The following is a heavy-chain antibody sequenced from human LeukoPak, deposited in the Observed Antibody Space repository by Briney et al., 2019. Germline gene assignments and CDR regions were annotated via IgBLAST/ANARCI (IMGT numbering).Heavy chain of an antibody. CDR1: GLTLDRYA. V-gene: IGHV3-9*01. CDR2: FSLDTDRI. Sequence: GGSLRLSCVASGLTLDRYAMHWVRQGPGKGLEWVAGFSLDTDRIDYADSVRGRFTVSKDDVKKTLYLQMNNLRTEDTALYYCTKDITPGGADVWGQGTTVTVSS. D-gene: IGHD3-10*01. J-gene: IGHJ6*02. CDR3: TKDITPGGADV.